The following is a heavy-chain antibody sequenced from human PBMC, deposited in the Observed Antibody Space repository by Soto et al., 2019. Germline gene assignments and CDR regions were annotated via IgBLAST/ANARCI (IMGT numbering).Heavy chain of an antibody. CDR1: GGSISSSGYY. CDR3: ARGGKYYQQETYFFDY. Sequence: SETLSLTCTVSGGSISSSGYYWAWLRQPPGRGLEWIGSIYYNGDTYFYPSLKSRVTISVDTSKNQFSLKLTSVTAADTALYFCARGGKYYQQETYFFDYWGQGSLVTGSS. CDR2: IYYNGDT. J-gene: IGHJ4*01. D-gene: IGHD3-16*01. V-gene: IGHV4-39*01.